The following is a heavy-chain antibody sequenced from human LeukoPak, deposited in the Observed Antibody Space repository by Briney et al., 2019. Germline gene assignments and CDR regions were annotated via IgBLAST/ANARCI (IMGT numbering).Heavy chain of an antibody. Sequence: SVKVSCKASGGTFSSYTINWVRQAPGQGLEWMGGIIPIFDTAKYAQKFQGRITITADESTSTAYMELSSLRSEDSAVYYCAREPRYSDYDRVLDYWGQGTLVTVSS. CDR1: GGTFSSYT. V-gene: IGHV1-69*13. CDR3: AREPRYSDYDRVLDY. CDR2: IIPIFDTA. D-gene: IGHD5-12*01. J-gene: IGHJ4*02.